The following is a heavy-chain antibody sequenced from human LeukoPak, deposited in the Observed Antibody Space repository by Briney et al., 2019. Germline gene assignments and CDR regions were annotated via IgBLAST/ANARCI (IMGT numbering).Heavy chain of an antibody. CDR3: ARGYSYGSDYYYGMDV. D-gene: IGHD5-18*01. CDR1: GYTFTSYA. J-gene: IGHJ6*02. CDR2: ISGYNGNT. V-gene: IGHV1-18*01. Sequence: ASVKVSCKASGYTFTSYAISWVRQAPGQGLEWMGWISGYNGNTKYAQKVQGRVTMTTDTTTSTAYMELRSLRSDDTAVYYCARGYSYGSDYYYGMDVWGQGTTVTVSS.